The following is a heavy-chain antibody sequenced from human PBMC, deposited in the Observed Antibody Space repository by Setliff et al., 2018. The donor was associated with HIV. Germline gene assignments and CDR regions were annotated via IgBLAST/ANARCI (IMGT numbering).Heavy chain of an antibody. D-gene: IGHD5-18*01. CDR2: IWYDGGSK. CDR1: GFTFSSYG. Sequence: PGGSLRLSCAASGFTFSSYGMHWVRQAPGKGLEWVAVIWYDGGSKYYADSVKGRFIISRDNSKNTLYLQMNSLRAEDTAVYYCVKEGGGYSYMGFDYWGQGQWSPSPQ. V-gene: IGHV3-30*02. CDR3: VKEGGGYSYMGFDY. J-gene: IGHJ4*02.